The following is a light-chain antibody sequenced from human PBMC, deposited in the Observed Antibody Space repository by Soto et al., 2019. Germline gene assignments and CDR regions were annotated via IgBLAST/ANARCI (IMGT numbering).Light chain of an antibody. J-gene: IGKJ2*02. Sequence: DIVMTQSPDSLAVSLGERATTNCKSSQSVLYSSDNKNYLGWYQQKEGQPPKLLIYWASTRESGVPDRFSGSVSGTDFTLTISSLQAEDLAVYYCQQYDSTPRTFGQGTKLEIK. CDR3: QQYDSTPRT. V-gene: IGKV4-1*01. CDR2: WAS. CDR1: QSVLYSSDNKNY.